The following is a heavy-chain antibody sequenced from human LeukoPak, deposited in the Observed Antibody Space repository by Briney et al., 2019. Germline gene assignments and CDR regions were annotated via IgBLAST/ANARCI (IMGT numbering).Heavy chain of an antibody. V-gene: IGHV4-61*08. J-gene: IGHJ5*02. Sequence: NPSQTLSLTCAVSGGSISSGGYYWSWIRQPPGKGLEWIGYISYSGNTNYNPSLKSRVTISVDTSKNQFSLKLSSVTAADTAVYYCARGRTYRSSSWFDPWGQGTLVTVSS. CDR3: ARGRTYRSSSWFDP. CDR2: ISYSGNT. CDR1: GGSISSGGYY. D-gene: IGHD6-6*01.